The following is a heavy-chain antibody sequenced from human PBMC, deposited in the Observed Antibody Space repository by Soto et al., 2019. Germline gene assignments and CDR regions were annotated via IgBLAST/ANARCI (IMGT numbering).Heavy chain of an antibody. D-gene: IGHD6-19*01. J-gene: IGHJ6*02. V-gene: IGHV4-59*01. Sequence: SETLSLTCTVSGGSISSYYWSWIRQPPGKRLEWIGYIYYSGSTNYNPSLKSRVTIPVDTSKNQFSPKLSSVTAADTAVYYCARDLSVIAVAGTLYYGMDVWGQGTTVTVSS. CDR2: IYYSGST. CDR1: GGSISSYY. CDR3: ARDLSVIAVAGTLYYGMDV.